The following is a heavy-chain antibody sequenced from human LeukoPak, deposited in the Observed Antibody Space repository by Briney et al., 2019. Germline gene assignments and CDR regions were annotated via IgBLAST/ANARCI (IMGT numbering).Heavy chain of an antibody. CDR2: IYNGVST. CDR3: ARDQGYCTSTSCHSWIDS. Sequence: SQTLSLTCTVSGGSVSSGDYYWTWIRQPPGKGLEWDGYIYNGVSTYYNPSLRSRLTISADVSKNQFSLQLTSVTAADTAVYYCARDQGYCTSTSCHSWIDSWGQGTLVIVSS. CDR1: GGSVSSGDYY. V-gene: IGHV4-30-4*01. D-gene: IGHD2-2*01. J-gene: IGHJ4*02.